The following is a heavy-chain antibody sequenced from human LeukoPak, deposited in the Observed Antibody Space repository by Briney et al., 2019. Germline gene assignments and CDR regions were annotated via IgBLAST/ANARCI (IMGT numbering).Heavy chain of an antibody. CDR2: IIPILGIA. CDR1: GGTFSSYA. Sequence: ASVKVSCKASGGTFSSYAISWVRQAPGQGLEWMGRIIPILGIANYAQKFQGRVTITADKSTSTAYMELSSLRSEDTAVYYCARDPGYYDSSEDYWGQGTLVTVSS. J-gene: IGHJ4*02. D-gene: IGHD3-22*01. CDR3: ARDPGYYDSSEDY. V-gene: IGHV1-69*04.